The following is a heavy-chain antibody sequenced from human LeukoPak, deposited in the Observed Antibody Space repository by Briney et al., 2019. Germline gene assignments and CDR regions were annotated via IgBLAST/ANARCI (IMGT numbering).Heavy chain of an antibody. CDR1: GYTFTTYG. V-gene: IGHV1-18*01. CDR3: AREPPGQEVSAFDM. Sequence: ASVKVSCKASGYTFTTYGISWVRQGPGQGLEWMGWISAYNGNTKNAQKFQGRVTMTTDTSTSTAYMELRSLRSDDTAVYFCAREPPGQEVSAFDMWGQGTMVTVSS. CDR2: ISAYNGNT. D-gene: IGHD1-1*01. J-gene: IGHJ3*02.